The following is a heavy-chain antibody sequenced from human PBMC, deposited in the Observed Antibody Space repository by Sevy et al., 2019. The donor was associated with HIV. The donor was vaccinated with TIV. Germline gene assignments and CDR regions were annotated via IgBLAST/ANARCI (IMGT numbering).Heavy chain of an antibody. CDR1: GFTFSSYW. D-gene: IGHD3-9*01. CDR2: IKQDGSEK. CDR3: AREMETYYDILTVNRGAFDI. Sequence: GGSLRLSCAASGFTFSSYWMSWVRQAPGKGLEWVANIKQDGSEKYYVDSVKGRFTISRDNAKNSLYLQMNSLRAEDTAVYYCAREMETYYDILTVNRGAFDIWGQRTMVTVSS. J-gene: IGHJ3*02. V-gene: IGHV3-7*01.